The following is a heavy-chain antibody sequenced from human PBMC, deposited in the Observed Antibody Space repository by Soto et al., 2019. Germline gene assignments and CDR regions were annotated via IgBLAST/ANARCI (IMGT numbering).Heavy chain of an antibody. J-gene: IGHJ4*02. CDR2: ISYGGGTT. CDR3: AKNPGYYYDSTGYHFDY. D-gene: IGHD3-22*01. CDR1: EFTFSNYA. V-gene: IGHV3-23*01. Sequence: GGSLRLSCAASEFTFSNYAMSWVRQAPGKGLEWVSAISYGGGTTYYAGSVKGRFTISRDNSKNTLYLQMNSLRAEDTAVYYCAKNPGYYYDSTGYHFDYWGQGTLVTVSS.